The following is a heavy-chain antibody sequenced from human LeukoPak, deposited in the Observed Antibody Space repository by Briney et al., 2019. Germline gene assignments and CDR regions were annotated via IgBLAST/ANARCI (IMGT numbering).Heavy chain of an antibody. V-gene: IGHV1-69*06. CDR2: IIPIFGTA. CDR1: GGTFSSYA. CDR3: ARGKELRYFDWLSYPNWFDP. D-gene: IGHD3-9*01. Sequence: SVKVSCKASGGTFSSYAISWVRQAPGQGLEWMGGIIPIFGTANYAQKFQGRVTITADKSTSTAYMELSSLRSEDTAVYYCARGKELRYFDWLSYPNWFDPWGQGTLVTVSS. J-gene: IGHJ5*02.